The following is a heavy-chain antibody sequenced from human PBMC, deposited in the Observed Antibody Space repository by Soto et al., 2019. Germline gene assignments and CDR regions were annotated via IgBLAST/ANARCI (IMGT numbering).Heavy chain of an antibody. CDR2: IGGGSGST. Sequence: EVQLLESGGGFVQPGGSLRLSCAASGFTFTNYALSWVRQATGKGLEWVSTIGGGSGSTSYADSVKGRFSISRENSKNTLYLQMSSLRAEETALYYCATRMYSTSWYYFVSWGQGPLVTVSS. J-gene: IGHJ4*02. CDR1: GFTFTNYA. D-gene: IGHD6-13*01. CDR3: ATRMYSTSWYYFVS. V-gene: IGHV3-23*01.